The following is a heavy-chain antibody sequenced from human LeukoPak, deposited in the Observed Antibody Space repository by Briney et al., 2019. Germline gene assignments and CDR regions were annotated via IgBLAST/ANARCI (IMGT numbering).Heavy chain of an antibody. Sequence: GGSLRLSCATSGFPFSQHGYHWVRQAPGKGLEWTAVIWVDGTRKYYADSVEGRFTISRDNSKSTLYLQIDCLRPEDTAVYYCVAVLVPAAFWHFDVWGRGTQVTVSS. D-gene: IGHD2-2*01. V-gene: IGHV3-33*01. CDR3: VAVLVPAAFWHFDV. CDR2: IWVDGTRK. CDR1: GFPFSQHG. J-gene: IGHJ2*01.